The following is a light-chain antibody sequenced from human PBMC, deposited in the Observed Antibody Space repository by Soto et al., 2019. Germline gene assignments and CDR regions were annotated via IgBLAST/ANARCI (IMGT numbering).Light chain of an antibody. J-gene: IGLJ2*01. CDR1: SSNIGSNT. CDR3: AAWDDSLNGVI. CDR2: SNN. V-gene: IGLV1-44*01. Sequence: QPVLTQPPSASGPPGQRVTISCSGSSSNIGSNTVNWYQHLPGTAPKLLIYSNNQRPSGVPDRFSGSKSGTSASLAISGLQSEDEADYYCAAWDDSLNGVIFGGGTKLTVL.